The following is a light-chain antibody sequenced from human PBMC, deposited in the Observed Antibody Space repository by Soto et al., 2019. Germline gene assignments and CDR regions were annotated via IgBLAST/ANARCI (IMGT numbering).Light chain of an antibody. Sequence: EIVLTQSPGTLSLSPGERATLSCRASQSVSSTYLAWYQQKPGQAPSLLVYGTSSSATGIPDRFSGSGSGTDFTFTISRLEPEDAAVYYCQQYGSSTWTFGQGTKVEIK. J-gene: IGKJ1*01. CDR3: QQYGSSTWT. V-gene: IGKV3-20*01. CDR1: QSVSSTY. CDR2: GTS.